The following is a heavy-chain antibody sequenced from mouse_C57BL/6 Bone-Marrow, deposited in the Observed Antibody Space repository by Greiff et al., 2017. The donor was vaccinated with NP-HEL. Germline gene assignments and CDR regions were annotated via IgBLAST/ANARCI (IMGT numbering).Heavy chain of an antibody. CDR1: GFTFSSYA. CDR2: ISDGGSYT. CDR3: ARDGATVDY. V-gene: IGHV5-4*01. Sequence: EVMLVESGGGLVKPGGSLKLSCAASGFTFSSYAMSWVRQTPEKMLEWVATISDGGSYTYYPDNVKGRFTISRDNAKNNLYLQMSHLKSEDTAMYYCARDGATVDYWGQGTTLTVSS. D-gene: IGHD1-1*01. J-gene: IGHJ2*01.